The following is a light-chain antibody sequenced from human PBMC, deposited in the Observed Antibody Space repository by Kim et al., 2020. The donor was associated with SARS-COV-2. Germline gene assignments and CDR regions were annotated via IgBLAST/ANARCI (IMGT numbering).Light chain of an antibody. J-gene: IGKJ1*01. Sequence: EIVMSQSPATLSVSPGERATLSCRASQSISTNLAWYQQKPGQAPRLLIYGASTRATGIPARFSGSGSETEFTLTISSLQYDDFAIYHCQQYNNWLTWTFGQGTKVDIK. V-gene: IGKV3-15*01. CDR1: QSISTN. CDR2: GAS. CDR3: QQYNNWLTWT.